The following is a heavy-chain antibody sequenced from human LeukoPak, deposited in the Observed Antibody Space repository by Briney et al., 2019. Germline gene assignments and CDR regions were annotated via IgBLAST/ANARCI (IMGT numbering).Heavy chain of an antibody. CDR2: IYYSGST. D-gene: IGHD1-26*01. J-gene: IGHJ3*02. CDR1: GGSISSSSYY. Sequence: PSETLSLTCTVSGGSISSSSYYWGWIRQPPGKGLEWIGSIYYSGSTYYNPSLKSRVTISVDTSKNQFSLKLSSVTAADTAVYYCARHRHSGSFSVDAFDIWGQGTMVTVSS. V-gene: IGHV4-39*01. CDR3: ARHRHSGSFSVDAFDI.